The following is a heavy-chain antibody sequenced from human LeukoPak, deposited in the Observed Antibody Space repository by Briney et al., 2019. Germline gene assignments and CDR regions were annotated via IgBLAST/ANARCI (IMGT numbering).Heavy chain of an antibody. CDR2: NSVYNGST. D-gene: IGHD2-2*01. Sequence: ASVKVSCKASGYTFTSYGINWVRQAPGQGLEWMGWNSVYNGSTNYAQKLQGRVTMTTDTSTSTAYMELRSLRSDDTAVYYCARSGYCSSTSCYDNYYYYYGMDVWGQGTTVTVSS. V-gene: IGHV1-18*01. CDR3: ARSGYCSSTSCYDNYYYYYGMDV. CDR1: GYTFTSYG. J-gene: IGHJ6*02.